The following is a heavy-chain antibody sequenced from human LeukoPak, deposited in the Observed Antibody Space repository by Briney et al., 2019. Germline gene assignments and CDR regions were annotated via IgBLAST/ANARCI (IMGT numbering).Heavy chain of an antibody. D-gene: IGHD3-3*01. Sequence: PGESLRLSCAASGFTFSSYWMSWVRQAPGKGLEWVANIKQDGSEKYYVDSVKGRFTISRDNAKNSLYLQMNGLRAEDTAVYYCARPLGDFWSGPNYYYFDYWGQGTLVTVSS. J-gene: IGHJ4*02. V-gene: IGHV3-7*01. CDR2: IKQDGSEK. CDR3: ARPLGDFWSGPNYYYFDY. CDR1: GFTFSSYW.